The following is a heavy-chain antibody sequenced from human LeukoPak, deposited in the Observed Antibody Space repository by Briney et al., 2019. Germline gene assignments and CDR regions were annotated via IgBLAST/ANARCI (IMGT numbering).Heavy chain of an antibody. Sequence: PGGSLRLSCAASGFTFSTYWMSWVRQAPGKGLEWVAIIKQAGSEKYYVDSVKGRFTISRDNAKNSLYLQMNSLRAEDTAVYHCARARGNTRCWAFDIWGQGTMVTVSS. J-gene: IGHJ3*02. V-gene: IGHV3-7*01. D-gene: IGHD3-3*01. CDR3: ARARGNTRCWAFDI. CDR1: GFTFSTYW. CDR2: IKQAGSEK.